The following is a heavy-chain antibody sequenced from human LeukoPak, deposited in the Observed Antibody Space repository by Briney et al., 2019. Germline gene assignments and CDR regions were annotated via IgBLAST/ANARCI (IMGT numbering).Heavy chain of an antibody. CDR3: ARNYDFWSGPYDENWFDP. J-gene: IGHJ5*02. Sequence: PSETLSLTCTVSGGSISSYYWSWIRQPAGKGLEWIGRIYTSGSTNCNPSLKSRVTISVDKSKNQFSLKLSSVTAADTAVYYCARNYDFWSGPYDENWFDPWGQGTLVTVSS. V-gene: IGHV4-4*07. CDR2: IYTSGST. D-gene: IGHD3-3*01. CDR1: GGSISSYY.